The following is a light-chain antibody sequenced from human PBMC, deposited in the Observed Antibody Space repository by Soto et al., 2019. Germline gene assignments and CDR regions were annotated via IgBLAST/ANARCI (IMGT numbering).Light chain of an antibody. Sequence: DILMTQSPDSLAVSLGERATINCKSSQSVLYIPTNKNYLAWYQQKPGQPPKLLIYWASTRESGVPDRFSGSGSGTDFTLTISSLQAEDVAVYYCQQYCTTPRLGFGGGTKVEIK. V-gene: IGKV4-1*01. CDR2: WAS. CDR3: QQYCTTPRLG. J-gene: IGKJ4*01. CDR1: QSVLYIPTNKNY.